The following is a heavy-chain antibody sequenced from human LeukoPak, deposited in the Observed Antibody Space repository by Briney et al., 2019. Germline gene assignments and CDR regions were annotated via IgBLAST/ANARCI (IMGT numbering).Heavy chain of an antibody. V-gene: IGHV4-38-2*02. D-gene: IGHD6-19*01. J-gene: IGHJ5*02. CDR3: ARDRISVADPPNWFDP. Sequence: PSETLSLTCTVSSYSISSGYYWGWIRQPPGKGLEWIGSIYHSGSTYYNPSLKSRVTISVDTSKNQFSLKLSSVTAADTAMYYCARDRISVADPPNWFDPWGQGTLVTVSS. CDR1: SYSISSGYY. CDR2: IYHSGST.